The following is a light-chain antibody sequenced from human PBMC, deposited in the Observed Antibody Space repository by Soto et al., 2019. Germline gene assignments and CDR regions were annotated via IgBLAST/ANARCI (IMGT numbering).Light chain of an antibody. CDR2: KVS. J-gene: IGKJ2*01. V-gene: IGKV2-30*01. Sequence: DVVMTQSPLSLPVTLGQSASVSCRSSESVLYRDGNSYLSWFQQRPGQSPRRLIYKVSNRDSGVPDRFSGSGSDTDFTLKISRVEAEDVGVYYCMQGTYWPNTFGQGTQLEIK. CDR1: ESVLYRDGNSY. CDR3: MQGTYWPNT.